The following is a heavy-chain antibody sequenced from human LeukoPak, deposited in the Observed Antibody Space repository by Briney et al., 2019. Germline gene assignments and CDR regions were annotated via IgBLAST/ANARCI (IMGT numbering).Heavy chain of an antibody. J-gene: IGHJ4*02. CDR2: IIPIFGTA. Sequence: GSSVKVSCKASGGTFSSYAISWVRQAPGQGLEWMGGIIPIFGTANYAQEFQGRVTITADESTSTAYMELSSLRSEDTAVYYCAREPGIAVAGYAFDYWGQGTLVTVSS. V-gene: IGHV1-69*01. CDR3: AREPGIAVAGYAFDY. D-gene: IGHD6-19*01. CDR1: GGTFSSYA.